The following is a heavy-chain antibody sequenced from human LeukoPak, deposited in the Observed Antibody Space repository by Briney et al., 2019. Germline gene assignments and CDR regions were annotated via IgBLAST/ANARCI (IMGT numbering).Heavy chain of an antibody. V-gene: IGHV3-23*01. D-gene: IGHD6-19*01. CDR3: AKLGSGWLTSFDY. J-gene: IGHJ4*02. Sequence: PGGSLRLSCAASGFTVSSNYMSWVRQAPGKGLEWVSAISGSGGSTYYADSVKGRFTISRDNSKNTLYLQMNSLRAEDTAVYYCAKLGSGWLTSFDYWGQGTLVTVSS. CDR2: ISGSGGST. CDR1: GFTVSSNY.